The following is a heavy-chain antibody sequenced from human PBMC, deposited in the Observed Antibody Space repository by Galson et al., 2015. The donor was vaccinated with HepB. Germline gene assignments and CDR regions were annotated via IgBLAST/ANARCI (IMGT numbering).Heavy chain of an antibody. J-gene: IGHJ4*02. CDR2: ITPFNGNT. CDR3: ATYGSGLGYFDY. CDR1: GYTFTYRY. V-gene: IGHV1-45*02. D-gene: IGHD3-10*01. Sequence: SLKLSCKASGYTFTYRYLHWVRQAPGQALEWMGGITPFNGNTNYAEKFQDRVTITRDRSMSTAYMELSSLRSEDTAMYYCATYGSGLGYFDYWGQGTLVTVSS.